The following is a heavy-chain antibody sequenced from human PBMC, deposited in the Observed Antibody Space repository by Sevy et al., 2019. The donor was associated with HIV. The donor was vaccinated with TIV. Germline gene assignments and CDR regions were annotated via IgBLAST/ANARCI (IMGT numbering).Heavy chain of an antibody. J-gene: IGHJ4*02. CDR2: IRFDGSSK. D-gene: IGHD2-8*01. CDR1: GFTFSYSG. CDR3: AKNTAAVGVGGFDY. V-gene: IGHV3-30*02. Sequence: GGSLRLSCAASGFTFSYSGMHWVRQAPGKGLEWVAFIRFDGSSKYYADSVKGRFTILRDNSKKTLYLQMNSLTTDDTAVYYCAKNTAAVGVGGFDYWGQGALVTVSS.